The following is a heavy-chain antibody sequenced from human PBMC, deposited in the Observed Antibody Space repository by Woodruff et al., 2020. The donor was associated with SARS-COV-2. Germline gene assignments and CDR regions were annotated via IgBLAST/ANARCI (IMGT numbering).Heavy chain of an antibody. D-gene: IGHD5-18*01. CDR3: ARENTAMANAFDI. CDR2: LKQDGSEK. Sequence: RQAPAKGLEWVANLKQDGSEKYYVDSVKGRFTISRDNAKKLLYLQMNSLRAEDTAVYYCARENTAMANAFDIWGQGTMVT. J-gene: IGHJ3*02. V-gene: IGHV3-7*01.